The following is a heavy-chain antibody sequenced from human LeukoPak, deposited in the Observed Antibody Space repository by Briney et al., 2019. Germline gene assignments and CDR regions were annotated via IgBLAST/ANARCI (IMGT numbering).Heavy chain of an antibody. CDR2: ISSSSSNT. V-gene: IGHV3-21*01. D-gene: IGHD3-16*01. Sequence: GGSLRLSCAASGFTFSNYNMNWVRQAPGKGLQWVSYISSSSSNTYYTDSVKGRFSISRDNAKNLLDLQMNSLRVEDTAVYYCARGGGAFDIWGQGTMVTVSS. J-gene: IGHJ3*02. CDR3: ARGGGAFDI. CDR1: GFTFSNYN.